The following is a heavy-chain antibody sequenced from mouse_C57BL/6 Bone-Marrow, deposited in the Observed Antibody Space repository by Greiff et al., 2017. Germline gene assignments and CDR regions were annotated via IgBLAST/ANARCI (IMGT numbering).Heavy chain of an antibody. V-gene: IGHV5-4*03. CDR3: ARVTGTGWYCDV. CDR1: GFTFSRYA. Sequence: EVKLVASGGGLVKPGGSLHLSCAASGFTFSRYALSWVRQTPDKRLEWVATISDGGSSTYYPANVKGRVTISRDNAKNNLYLQMGHLKSYDTAMYYCARVTGTGWYCDVWGTGTTVTVSS. CDR2: ISDGGSST. D-gene: IGHD4-1*01. J-gene: IGHJ1*03.